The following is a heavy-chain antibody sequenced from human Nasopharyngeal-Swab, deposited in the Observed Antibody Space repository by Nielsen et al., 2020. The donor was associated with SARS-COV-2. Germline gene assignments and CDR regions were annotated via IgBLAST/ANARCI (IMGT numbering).Heavy chain of an antibody. CDR3: ARGVETIHH. CDR1: GLSISGYW. Sequence: GESLKISCAASGLSISGYWMSWVRQAPGKGLEWVANINQDGSEEYYVASVKGRFTISRDNAKKSLYLQMNSLRAEDTAVYYCARGVETIHHWGQGSLVTVSS. V-gene: IGHV3-7*01. CDR2: INQDGSEE. D-gene: IGHD5-24*01. J-gene: IGHJ1*01.